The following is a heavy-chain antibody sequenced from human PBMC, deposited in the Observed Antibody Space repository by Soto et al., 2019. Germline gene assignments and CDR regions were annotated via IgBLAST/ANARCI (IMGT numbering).Heavy chain of an antibody. J-gene: IGHJ4*01. CDR2: IYHSGST. D-gene: IGHD6-13*01. CDR3: ARYSALSGTYYFDD. CDR1: GGSINSSGW. V-gene: IGHV4-4*02. Sequence: SETLSLTCAVSGGSINSSGWWSWVRQPPGKGLEWIGEIYHSGSTIYDPSLKSRVTISVDKSKNQFSLKLTSVTAADTAVYSCARYSALSGTYYFDDWGHGILVT.